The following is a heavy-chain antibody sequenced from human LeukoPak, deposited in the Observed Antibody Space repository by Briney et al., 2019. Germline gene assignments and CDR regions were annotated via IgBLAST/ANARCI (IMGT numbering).Heavy chain of an antibody. CDR2: IYYSGST. D-gene: IGHD2/OR15-2a*01. V-gene: IGHV4-59*08. CDR3: ARRAGVLLGDAFDI. Sequence: PSETLSLTCTVSGGSISSYYWSWIRQPPGKGLEWIGYIYYSGSTNYGPSLKSRVTISVDTSKNQFSLKLSSVTAADTAVYYCARRAGVLLGDAFDIWGQGTMVTVSS. CDR1: GGSISSYY. J-gene: IGHJ3*02.